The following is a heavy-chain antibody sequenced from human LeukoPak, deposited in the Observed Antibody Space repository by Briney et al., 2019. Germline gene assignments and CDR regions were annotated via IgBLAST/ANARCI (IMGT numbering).Heavy chain of an antibody. CDR2: IGGNNGNT. V-gene: IGHV1-18*01. Sequence: ASVKVSCKASRYSFNKFGISWVRQAPGQGLEWMGWIGGNNGNTDSAQKFQDRVTMTTDNSMSTAYLEVRSLRSDDTAVYFCVRVGSAYGDPLEFDFWGQGTLVIVSS. J-gene: IGHJ4*02. D-gene: IGHD4-17*01. CDR1: RYSFNKFG. CDR3: VRVGSAYGDPLEFDF.